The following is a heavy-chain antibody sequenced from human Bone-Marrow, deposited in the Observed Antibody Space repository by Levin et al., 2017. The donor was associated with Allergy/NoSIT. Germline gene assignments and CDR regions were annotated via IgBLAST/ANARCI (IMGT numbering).Heavy chain of an antibody. J-gene: IGHJ4*02. CDR3: AREGPPGVRYNFDQ. Sequence: QPGGSLRLSCAASGFNFNAFAMHWVRQAPGKGLEWVAIISYDGDRKFYADSVKGRFTISRDTSNSTLHLQMNSLRPEDTAVYHCAREGPPGVRYNFDQWGQGTLVTVSS. D-gene: IGHD3-9*01. CDR2: ISYDGDRK. V-gene: IGHV3-30*14. CDR1: GFNFNAFA.